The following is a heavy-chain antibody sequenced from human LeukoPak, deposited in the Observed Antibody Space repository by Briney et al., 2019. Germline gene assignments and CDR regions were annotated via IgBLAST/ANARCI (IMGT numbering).Heavy chain of an antibody. D-gene: IGHD5-12*01. CDR2: TYYSGNT. J-gene: IGHJ4*02. CDR1: GFIVSGNY. V-gene: IGHV3-66*01. CDR3: ARGIIDYSGYDY. Sequence: GGSLRLSCAASGFIVSGNYISWVRQAPGKGLEWVSVTYYSGNTYYADSVRGRFTISTDNFKNTLYLQMNSLRAEDTAVYYCARGIIDYSGYDYWGQGTLVTVSS.